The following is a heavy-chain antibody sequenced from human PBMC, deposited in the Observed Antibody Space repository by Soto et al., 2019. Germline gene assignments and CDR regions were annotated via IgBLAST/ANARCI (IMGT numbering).Heavy chain of an antibody. CDR2: INHSGST. V-gene: IGHV4-34*01. Sequence: SETLSLTCAVYGGSFSGYYWSWIRQPPGKGLEWIGEINHSGSTNYNPSLKSRVTISVDTSKNQFSLKLSSVTAADTAVYYCARVSSGSPLGDYWGQGTMVTVSS. D-gene: IGHD3-10*01. CDR1: GGSFSGYY. J-gene: IGHJ4*02. CDR3: ARVSSGSPLGDY.